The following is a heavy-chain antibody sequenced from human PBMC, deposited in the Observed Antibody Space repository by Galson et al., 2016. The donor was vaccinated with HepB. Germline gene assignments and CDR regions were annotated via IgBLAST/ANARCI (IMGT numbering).Heavy chain of an antibody. CDR3: ARGILTFGGVVVLRAHYFDY. CDR2: ISAYNGNT. CDR1: GYSFTSYG. J-gene: IGHJ4*02. D-gene: IGHD3-16*02. V-gene: IGHV1-18*01. Sequence: SVKVSCKASGYSFTSYGINWVRQAPGQGLEWMGWISAYNGNTNDAQNFQDRVTMTTDTSTNTAYLELRSLRSDDTAVYYCARGILTFGGVVVLRAHYFDYWGQGTLVTLSS.